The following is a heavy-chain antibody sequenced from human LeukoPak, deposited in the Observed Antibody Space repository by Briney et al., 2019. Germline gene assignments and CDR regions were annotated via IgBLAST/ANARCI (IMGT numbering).Heavy chain of an antibody. CDR3: AKGGGSRLITMVRGVSTEFDY. CDR1: GFTFSNYW. D-gene: IGHD3-10*01. J-gene: IGHJ4*02. Sequence: PGGSLRLSCAASGFTFSNYWMHWVRQAPGKGLEWVSAISGSGGSTYYADSVKGRFTISRDNSKNTLYLQMNSLRAEDTAVYYCAKGGGSRLITMVRGVSTEFDYWGQGTLVTVSS. CDR2: ISGSGGST. V-gene: IGHV3-23*01.